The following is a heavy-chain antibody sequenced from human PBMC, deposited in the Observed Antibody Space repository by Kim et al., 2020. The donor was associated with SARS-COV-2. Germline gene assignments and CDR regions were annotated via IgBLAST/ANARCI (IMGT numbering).Heavy chain of an antibody. CDR2: ISAYNGNT. CDR1: GYTFTSYG. V-gene: IGHV1-18*01. CDR3: AREEAPDYDILTVPYWGGYYYYGMDV. D-gene: IGHD3-9*01. Sequence: ASVKVSCKASGYTFTSYGISWVRQAPGQGLEWMGWISAYNGNTNYAQKLQGRVTMTTDTSTSTAYMELRSLRSDDTAVYYCAREEAPDYDILTVPYWGGYYYYGMDVWGQGTTVTVSS. J-gene: IGHJ6*02.